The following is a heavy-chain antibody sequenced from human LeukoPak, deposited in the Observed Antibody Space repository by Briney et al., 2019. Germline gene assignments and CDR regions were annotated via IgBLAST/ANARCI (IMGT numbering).Heavy chain of an antibody. CDR1: GFTFSSYG. D-gene: IGHD4-17*01. Sequence: GGSLRLSCAASGFTFSSYGMSWVRQAPGKGLEWVSAISGSGGSTYYADSVKGRFTIFRDNAKNSLYLQMNSLRAEDTAVYYCARGTLRTRIGDYWGQGTLVTVSS. CDR3: ARGTLRTRIGDY. J-gene: IGHJ4*02. CDR2: ISGSGGST. V-gene: IGHV3-23*01.